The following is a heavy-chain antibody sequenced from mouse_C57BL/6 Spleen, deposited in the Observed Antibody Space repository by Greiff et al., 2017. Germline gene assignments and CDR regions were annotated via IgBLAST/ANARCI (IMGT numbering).Heavy chain of an antibody. D-gene: IGHD1-1*01. CDR3: ARDYYAPSRTPWFAY. J-gene: IGHJ3*01. Sequence: VQLQQSGPVLVKPGASVKISCKASGYSFTDYNMNWVKQSNGKSLEWIGVINPNYGTTSYNQKFKGKATLTVDQSSSTAYMQLNSLTSEDSAVYYCARDYYAPSRTPWFAYWGQGTLVTVSA. V-gene: IGHV1-39*01. CDR2: INPNYGTT. CDR1: GYSFTDYN.